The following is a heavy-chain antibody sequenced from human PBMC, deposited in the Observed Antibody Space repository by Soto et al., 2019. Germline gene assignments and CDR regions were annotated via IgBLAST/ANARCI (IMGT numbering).Heavy chain of an antibody. Sequence: HPGGSLRLSCAASGFTFSSYAMSWVRQAPGKGLEWVSAISGSGGSTYYADSVKGRFTISRDNSKNTLYLQMNSLRAEDTAVYYCAKDLKTGYSYGSYGMDVWGQGTTVTVSS. CDR2: ISGSGGST. J-gene: IGHJ6*02. D-gene: IGHD5-18*01. CDR3: AKDLKTGYSYGSYGMDV. V-gene: IGHV3-23*01. CDR1: GFTFSSYA.